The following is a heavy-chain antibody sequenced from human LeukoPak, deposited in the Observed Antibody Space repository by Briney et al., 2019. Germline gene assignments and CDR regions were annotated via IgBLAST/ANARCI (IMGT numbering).Heavy chain of an antibody. Sequence: SETLSLTCTVSGGSNSSTSYFWCWIRQPPGEGLEWIGTIFYSGTIYYNPSLQSRVTISVDTSKNEFSLKLSSVTAADTAVYYCARVVRPAVTIFGVATRPVYYYMDVWGKGTTVTVSS. V-gene: IGHV4-39*01. CDR3: ARVVRPAVTIFGVATRPVYYYMDV. D-gene: IGHD3-3*01. CDR1: GGSNSSTSYF. CDR2: IFYSGTI. J-gene: IGHJ6*03.